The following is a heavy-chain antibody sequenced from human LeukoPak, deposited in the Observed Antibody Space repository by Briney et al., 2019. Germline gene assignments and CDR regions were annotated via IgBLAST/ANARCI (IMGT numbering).Heavy chain of an antibody. V-gene: IGHV3-30*02. CDR2: XXYDGSNK. J-gene: IGHJ4*02. D-gene: IGHD3-22*01. Sequence: GGSLRLSCAASGFTFSSYGMHWVRQAPGKGLXXXXXXXYDGSNKYYADSVKGRFTISRDNSKNTPYLQMNSLRAEDTAVYYCAKEEGYYYDSSGYPSDYWGQGTLVTVSS. CDR3: AKEEGYYYDSSGYPSDY. CDR1: GFTFSSYG.